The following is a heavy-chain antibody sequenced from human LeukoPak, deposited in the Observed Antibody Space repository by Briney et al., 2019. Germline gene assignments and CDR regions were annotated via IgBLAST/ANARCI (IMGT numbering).Heavy chain of an antibody. CDR1: GYTFTGYY. Sequence: ASVKVSCKASGYTFTGYYMHWVRQAPGQGLEWMGWINSNSGATHDAQKFQGRVTMTRDTPISTAYMELSRLRSDDTAVYYCARDRGYSGYDYWGQGTLVTVSS. CDR2: INSNSGAT. D-gene: IGHD5-12*01. CDR3: ARDRGYSGYDY. V-gene: IGHV1-2*02. J-gene: IGHJ4*02.